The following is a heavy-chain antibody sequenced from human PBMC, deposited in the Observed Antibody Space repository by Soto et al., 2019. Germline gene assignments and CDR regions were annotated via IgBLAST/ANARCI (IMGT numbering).Heavy chain of an antibody. CDR3: AGNYGDYLNYLGY. D-gene: IGHD4-17*01. V-gene: IGHV5-51*01. CDR2: IYPGDSDT. J-gene: IGHJ4*02. Sequence: GASLKISCKGSGYSFTSYWIGWVRQMPGKGLEWMGIIYPGDSDTRYSPSFQGQVTISADKSISTAYLQWSSLKASDTAMYYCAGNYGDYLNYLGYWGQGTLVTVSS. CDR1: GYSFTSYW.